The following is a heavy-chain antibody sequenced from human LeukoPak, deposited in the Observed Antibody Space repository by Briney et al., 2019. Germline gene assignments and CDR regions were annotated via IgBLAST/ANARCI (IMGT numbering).Heavy chain of an antibody. Sequence: SQTLSLTCAISGDSVSSNSVRNWIRQSPSRGLEWLGRTYYRSTWYNEYAVSVRGRITVNPDTSKNQFSPHLNSVTPEDTAVYYCARRLTQYDCFDPWGQGILVTVSS. V-gene: IGHV6-1*01. CDR1: GDSVSSNSV. J-gene: IGHJ5*02. D-gene: IGHD2-2*01. CDR3: ARRLTQYDCFDP. CDR2: TYYRSTWYN.